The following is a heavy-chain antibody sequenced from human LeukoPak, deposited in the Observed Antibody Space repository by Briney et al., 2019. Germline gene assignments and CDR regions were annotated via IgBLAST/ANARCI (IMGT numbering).Heavy chain of an antibody. V-gene: IGHV1-69*13. D-gene: IGHD2-2*02. CDR3: ARMRYCSSTSCYRDAFDI. CDR2: IIPIFGTA. Sequence: SVKVSCKASGGTFSSYTISWVRQAPGQGLEWMGGIIPIFGTANYAQKFQGRVTITADESTSTAYMELSSLRSEDTAVYYCARMRYCSSTSCYRDAFDIWGQGTMVTVSS. CDR1: GGTFSSYT. J-gene: IGHJ3*02.